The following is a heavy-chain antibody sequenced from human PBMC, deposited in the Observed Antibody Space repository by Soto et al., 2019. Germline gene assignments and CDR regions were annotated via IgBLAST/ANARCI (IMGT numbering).Heavy chain of an antibody. CDR2: ISGSGGSI. CDR1: GFTFSSYA. CDR3: AKQHEDIVVVPAAMRMPVDY. Sequence: PGGSLRLSCAASGFTFSSYAMSWVRQAPGKGLEWVSAISGSGGSICYADSVKGRFTISRDNAKNTLYLQMNSLRAEDTALYYCAKQHEDIVVVPAAMRMPVDYWGQGTLVTVSS. V-gene: IGHV3-23*01. D-gene: IGHD2-2*01. J-gene: IGHJ4*02.